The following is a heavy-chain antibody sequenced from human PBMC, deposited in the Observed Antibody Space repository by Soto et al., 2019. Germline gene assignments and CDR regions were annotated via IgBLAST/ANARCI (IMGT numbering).Heavy chain of an antibody. CDR3: PRRHGPTTSENWCDP. CDR1: GHTFFTYD. V-gene: IGHV1-18*01. Sequence: QVHLVQSGVEVKTAGASVKVSCQASGHTFFTYDINWVRQAPGQGLDWMGWSSTYSGDTKYGQKIQGRVTMTTDKTTTTGHLELGSLISDDTAVYYGPRRHGPTTSENWCDPGGQGTVATVTS. CDR2: SSTYSGDT. D-gene: IGHD5-12*01. J-gene: IGHJ5*02.